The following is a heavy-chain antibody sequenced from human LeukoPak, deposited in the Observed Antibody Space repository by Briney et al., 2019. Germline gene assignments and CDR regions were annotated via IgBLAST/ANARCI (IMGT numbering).Heavy chain of an antibody. CDR2: IYPGDSDT. D-gene: IGHD3-22*01. J-gene: IGHJ3*02. CDR1: GYSFTSYW. V-gene: IGHV5-51*01. CDR3: ARRYYYDSSGYYAFDI. Sequence: GESLKISCKGSGYSFTSYWIGWVCQMPGKGLEWMGIIYPGDSDTRYSPSFQGQVTISADKSISTAYLQWSSLKASDTAMYYCARRYYYDSSGYYAFDIWGQGTMVTVSS.